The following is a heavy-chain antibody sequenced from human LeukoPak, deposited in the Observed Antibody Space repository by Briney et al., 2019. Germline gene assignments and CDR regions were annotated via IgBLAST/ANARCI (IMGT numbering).Heavy chain of an antibody. Sequence: PGGSLRLSCAASGFTFSSYSMNWVRQAPGKGLEWVSAISGSGGSTYYADSLKGRFTISRDNSKNTLYLQVNSLRAEDTAVYYCAKDFATGYSSGWYVYWGQGTLVTVSS. CDR3: AKDFATGYSSGWYVY. J-gene: IGHJ4*02. V-gene: IGHV3-23*01. CDR1: GFTFSSYS. D-gene: IGHD6-19*01. CDR2: ISGSGGST.